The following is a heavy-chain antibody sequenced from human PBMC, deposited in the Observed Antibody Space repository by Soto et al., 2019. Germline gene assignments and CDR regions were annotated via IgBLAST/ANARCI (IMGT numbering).Heavy chain of an antibody. Sequence: PGESLKISCKGSGYSFTSYWIGWVRQMPGKGLEWMGIIYPGDSDTRYSPSFQGQVTISADKSISTAYLQRSSLKASDTAMYYCAAGSGASYYYYGMDVWGQGTTVTVSS. CDR1: GYSFTSYW. V-gene: IGHV5-51*01. CDR2: IYPGDSDT. CDR3: AAGSGASYYYYGMDV. J-gene: IGHJ6*02. D-gene: IGHD1-26*01.